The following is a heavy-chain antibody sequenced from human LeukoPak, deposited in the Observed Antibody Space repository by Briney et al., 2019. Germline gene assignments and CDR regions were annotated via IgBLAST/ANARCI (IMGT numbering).Heavy chain of an antibody. Sequence: GGSLRLSCAASGFTFNTYWMSWVRQAPGKGLEWVANIKQDGREKYYVDSVKGRFTISRDNAKNSLYLQVNSLRAEDTAVYYCARDSGGSSVYWGQGTLVTVSS. CDR1: GFTFNTYW. D-gene: IGHD6-13*01. V-gene: IGHV3-7*01. CDR3: ARDSGGSSVY. CDR2: IKQDGREK. J-gene: IGHJ4*02.